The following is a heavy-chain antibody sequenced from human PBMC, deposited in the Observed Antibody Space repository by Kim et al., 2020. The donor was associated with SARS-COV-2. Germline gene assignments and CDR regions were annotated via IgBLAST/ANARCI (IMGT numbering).Heavy chain of an antibody. CDR3: AKEAHRSFDAFDI. V-gene: IGHV3-23*01. Sequence: YAETATGRFTIARVNSKNTLYLQMNGLRAEDTAVYCCAKEAHRSFDAFDIWGQGTMVTASS. D-gene: IGHD2-15*01. J-gene: IGHJ3*02.